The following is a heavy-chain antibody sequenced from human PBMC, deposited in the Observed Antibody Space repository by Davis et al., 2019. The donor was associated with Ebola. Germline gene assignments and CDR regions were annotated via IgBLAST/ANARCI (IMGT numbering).Heavy chain of an antibody. V-gene: IGHV4-59*08. Sequence: SETLSLTCTVSSGSISSNYWSWIRQPPGKGLDWIGYIYYSGSTNYNPSLKSRVSISVDTSKNQFSLKLSSVTAADTAVYYCARLYTAMVFYGMDVWGQGTTVTVSS. CDR1: SGSISSNY. J-gene: IGHJ6*02. CDR2: IYYSGST. D-gene: IGHD5-18*01. CDR3: ARLYTAMVFYGMDV.